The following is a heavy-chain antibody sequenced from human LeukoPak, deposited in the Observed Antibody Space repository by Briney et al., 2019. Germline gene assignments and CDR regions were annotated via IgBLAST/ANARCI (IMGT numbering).Heavy chain of an antibody. D-gene: IGHD4-17*01. CDR1: GFTFSSDC. J-gene: IGHJ4*02. Sequence: GGSLRLSCAASGFTFSSDCMSWVRQAPGKGLEWVSGISDSGGSTYYADSVKGRFTISRDNSKNTLYLQMNSLRAEDTAVYYCAKDLKLTTAPSGWGQGTLVTVSS. V-gene: IGHV3-23*01. CDR2: ISDSGGST. CDR3: AKDLKLTTAPSG.